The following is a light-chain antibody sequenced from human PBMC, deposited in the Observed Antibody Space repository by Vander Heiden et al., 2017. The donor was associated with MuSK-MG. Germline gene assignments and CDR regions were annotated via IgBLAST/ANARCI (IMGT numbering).Light chain of an antibody. V-gene: IGLV2-8*01. CDR1: SRDV. J-gene: IGLJ2*01. Sequence: QSALTQPPSASGSPGQSVTISCTGISRDVSWYQHHPGKAPKRSMYAVSQRPSRVPDRGSGSKSGTTASLNVSGLQAEDEADYYCSSAAGGTNDLFGGGTKLTVL. CDR3: SSAAGGTNDL. CDR2: AVS.